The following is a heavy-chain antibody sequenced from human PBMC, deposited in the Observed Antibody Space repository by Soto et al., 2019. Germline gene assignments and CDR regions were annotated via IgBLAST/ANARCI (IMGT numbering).Heavy chain of an antibody. D-gene: IGHD6-19*01. V-gene: IGHV4-39*01. CDR1: GGPISSSNYY. CDR2: IYYSGST. CDR3: ARLRSRPDNGWYWAFDY. Sequence: SETLSLTCSVSGGPISSSNYYWGWIRQSPGKGLECLGNIYYSGSTYYNPSVKSRVTMSVDTSKNQFSLNLSSVTAADTAVYYCARLRSRPDNGWYWAFDYWGQGTLVT. J-gene: IGHJ4*02.